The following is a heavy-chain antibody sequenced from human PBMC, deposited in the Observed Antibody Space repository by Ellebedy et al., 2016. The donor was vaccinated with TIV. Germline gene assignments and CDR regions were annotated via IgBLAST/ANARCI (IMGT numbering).Heavy chain of an antibody. CDR1: GFTFSSYS. J-gene: IGHJ4*02. CDR3: ARSGYGDYEIFDY. Sequence: GESLKISXAASGFTFSSYSMHWVRQAPGKGLEWVALMSYDGSNEQYADSVKGRFTISRDNSKNTLYLQMNSLRADDTAVYYCARSGYGDYEIFDYWGQGTLVTVSS. CDR2: MSYDGSNE. D-gene: IGHD4-17*01. V-gene: IGHV3-30*04.